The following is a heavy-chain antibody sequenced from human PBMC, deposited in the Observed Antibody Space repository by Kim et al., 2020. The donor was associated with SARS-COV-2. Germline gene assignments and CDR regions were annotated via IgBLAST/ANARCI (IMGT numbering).Heavy chain of an antibody. J-gene: IGHJ6*02. V-gene: IGHV3-33*01. Sequence: GGSLRLSCAASGFTFSSYGMHWVRQAPGKGLEWVAVIWYDGSNKYYADSVKGRFTISRDNYKNTLYLQMNSLRAEDTAVYYCAREGAGYYDSSGYRLSGMDVWGQGTTVTVSS. CDR2: IWYDGSNK. CDR3: AREGAGYYDSSGYRLSGMDV. D-gene: IGHD3-22*01. CDR1: GFTFSSYG.